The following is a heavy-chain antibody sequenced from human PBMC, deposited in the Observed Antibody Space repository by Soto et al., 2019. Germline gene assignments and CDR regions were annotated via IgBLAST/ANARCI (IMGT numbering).Heavy chain of an antibody. CDR3: ARTRLVAVLGPQMVYYCDY. D-gene: IGHD2-8*01. CDR2: ISYTGST. V-gene: IGHV4-59*01. CDR1: GGSIINYY. Sequence: QVQLQESGPGLVRPSETLSLTCNVSGGSIINYYWSWLRQTPGRGLEWVGYISYTGSTSYNPSPKTRVTISVDTSKNHFSLRLSFVSAADTALYYCARTRLVAVLGPQMVYYCDYRRQSTPVTVSS. J-gene: IGHJ4*01.